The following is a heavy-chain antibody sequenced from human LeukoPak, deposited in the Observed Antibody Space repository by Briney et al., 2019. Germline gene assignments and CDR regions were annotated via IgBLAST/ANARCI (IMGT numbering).Heavy chain of an antibody. CDR1: GFTFDDYA. Sequence: GGSLRLSCAASGFTFDDYAMHWVRQAPGKGLEWVSLISGDGGSTYYADSVKGRFAISRDNSKNSLYLQMNSLRTEDTALYYCAKDGRFYDILTGYPDYWGQGTLVTVSS. J-gene: IGHJ4*02. D-gene: IGHD3-9*01. CDR2: ISGDGGST. V-gene: IGHV3-43*02. CDR3: AKDGRFYDILTGYPDY.